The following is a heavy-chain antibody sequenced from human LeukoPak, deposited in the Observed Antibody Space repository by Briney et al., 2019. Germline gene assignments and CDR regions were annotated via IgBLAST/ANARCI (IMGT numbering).Heavy chain of an antibody. CDR3: ARTYYYDSSGHLPS. Sequence: ASVKVSCTASGYTFTVYYMHWVRQAPGQGLEWMGWINPNSGGTNYAQKFQGRVTMTRDTSISTAYMELSRLRSDDTAVYYCARTYYYDSSGHLPSWGQGTTVTVSS. CDR1: GYTFTVYY. J-gene: IGHJ6*02. D-gene: IGHD3-22*01. CDR2: INPNSGGT. V-gene: IGHV1-2*02.